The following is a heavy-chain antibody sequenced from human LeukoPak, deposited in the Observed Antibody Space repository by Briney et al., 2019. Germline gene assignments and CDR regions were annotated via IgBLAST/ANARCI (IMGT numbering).Heavy chain of an antibody. J-gene: IGHJ4*02. D-gene: IGHD2/OR15-2a*01. CDR1: GFTFSNHA. CDR3: AKSLIVYGYYFDY. V-gene: IGHV3-23*01. Sequence: GGSLRLPCIASGFTFSNHALSWVRQAPGKGLEWVSAISGSGGSTYYADSVKGRFTISRDNSKNTLYLQMNSLRAEDTAVYYCAKSLIVYGYYFDYWGQGTLVTVSS. CDR2: ISGSGGST.